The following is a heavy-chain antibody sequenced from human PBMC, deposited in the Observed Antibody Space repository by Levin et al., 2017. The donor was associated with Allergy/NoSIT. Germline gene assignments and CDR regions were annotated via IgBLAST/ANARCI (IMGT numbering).Heavy chain of an antibody. CDR1: GFTFSSYA. CDR3: AKDNGHY. CDR2: ISYSGGST. D-gene: IGHD2-8*01. V-gene: IGHV3-23*01. Sequence: GGSLRLSCAASGFTFSSYAMNWVRQAPGKGLEWVSAISYSGGSTYYADSVKGRFTISRDNSKNALYLQMSSLRAEDTAIYYCAKDNGHYWGQGTLVTVSS. J-gene: IGHJ4*02.